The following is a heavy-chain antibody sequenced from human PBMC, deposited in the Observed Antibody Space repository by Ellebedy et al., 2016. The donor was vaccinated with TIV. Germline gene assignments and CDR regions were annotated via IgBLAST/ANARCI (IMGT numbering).Heavy chain of an antibody. Sequence: GESLKISCVASGFTFSNYNMNWVRQSPGKGLEWVSSIRSTGSDKYYAESVKRRFTISRDNAQNTLFLQMNSLRAEDTAVYYCARGGGCGSGDCWAFDYWGQGTLVTVSS. D-gene: IGHD2-21*02. V-gene: IGHV3-21*06. CDR1: GFTFSNYN. J-gene: IGHJ4*02. CDR3: ARGGGCGSGDCWAFDY. CDR2: IRSTGSDK.